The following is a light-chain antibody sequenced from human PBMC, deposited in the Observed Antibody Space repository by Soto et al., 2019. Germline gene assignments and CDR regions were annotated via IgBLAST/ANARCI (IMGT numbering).Light chain of an antibody. J-gene: IGLJ1*01. V-gene: IGLV2-8*01. CDR3: SSYAGSNNYV. CDR1: SSDVGGYQY. Sequence: QSALTQPPAASGSPGQSVTISCTGTSSDVGGYQYVSWYQQYPGKAPKLMIYAVNKRPSGVPDRFSGSRSGNTASLTVSGLQAEDEADYYCSSYAGSNNYVFGTGTKVPS. CDR2: AVN.